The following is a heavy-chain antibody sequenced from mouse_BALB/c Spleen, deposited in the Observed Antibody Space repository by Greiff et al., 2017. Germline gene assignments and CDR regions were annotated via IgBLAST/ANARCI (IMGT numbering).Heavy chain of an antibody. CDR2: INPSNGGT. V-gene: IGHV1S81*02. CDR1: GYTFTSYY. Sequence: QVQLQQPGAELVKPGASVKLSCKASGYTFTSYYMYWVKQRPGQGLEWIGGINPSNGGTNFNEKFKSKATLTVDKSSSTAYMQLSSLTSEDSAVYYCTRDGSSYRAMDDGGQGTSGTVSS. CDR3: TRDGSSYRAMDD. J-gene: IGHJ4*01. D-gene: IGHD1-1*01.